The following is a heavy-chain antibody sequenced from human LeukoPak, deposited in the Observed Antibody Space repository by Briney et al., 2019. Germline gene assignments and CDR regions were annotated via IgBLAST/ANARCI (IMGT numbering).Heavy chain of an antibody. Sequence: SETLSLTCTASGGSISSGGYYWSWIRQHPGEGLEWIGYIQYSGSTYYNPSLNSRVIMSVDTSKNQFSLKLSSVTAADTAVYYCARDHYDGSGRPRHYFDYWGQGTLVTVSS. D-gene: IGHD3-10*01. CDR1: GGSISSGGYY. V-gene: IGHV4-31*03. J-gene: IGHJ4*02. CDR3: ARDHYDGSGRPRHYFDY. CDR2: IQYSGST.